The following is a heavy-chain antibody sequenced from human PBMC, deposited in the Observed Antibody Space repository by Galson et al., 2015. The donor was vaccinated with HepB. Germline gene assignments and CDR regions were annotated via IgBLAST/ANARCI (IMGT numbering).Heavy chain of an antibody. J-gene: IGHJ1*01. V-gene: IGHV3-30-3*01. CDR2: ISYDGSNK. D-gene: IGHD6-13*01. CDR1: GFTFSSYA. Sequence: SLRLSCAASGFTFSSYAMHWVRQAPGKGLEWVAVISYDGSNKYYADSVKGRFTISRDNSKNTLYLQMNSLRAEDTAVYYCVGAAGTDHAEYFQHWGQGTLVTVSS. CDR3: VGAAGTDHAEYFQH.